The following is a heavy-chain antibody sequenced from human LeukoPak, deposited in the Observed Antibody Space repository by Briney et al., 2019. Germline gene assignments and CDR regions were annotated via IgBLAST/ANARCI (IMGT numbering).Heavy chain of an antibody. Sequence: PGGSLRLSCAASGFTVSSNYMSWVRQAPGEGLEWVSVIYSGGSTYYADSVRGRFTISRDNSKNTLYLQMNSLRAEDTAVYYCARGDGDYDILTGYYYYMDVWGKGTTVTISS. CDR2: IYSGGST. J-gene: IGHJ6*03. V-gene: IGHV3-53*01. CDR3: ARGDGDYDILTGYYYYMDV. D-gene: IGHD3-9*01. CDR1: GFTVSSNY.